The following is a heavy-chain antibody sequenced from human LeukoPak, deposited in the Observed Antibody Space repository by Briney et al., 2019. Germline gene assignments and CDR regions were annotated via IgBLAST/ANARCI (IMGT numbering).Heavy chain of an antibody. D-gene: IGHD6-13*01. CDR1: GGSISSSSYY. CDR3: ARRSPSSWSLNWFDP. CDR2: IYYSGST. J-gene: IGHJ5*02. Sequence: SETLSLSCTVSGGSISSSSYYWGWIRQPPGKGMERIGSIYYSGSTCYNPSLKSRVTISVDTSKNQFSLKLNSVTAADTAVYYCARRSPSSWSLNWFDPWGQGTLVTVSS. V-gene: IGHV4-39*01.